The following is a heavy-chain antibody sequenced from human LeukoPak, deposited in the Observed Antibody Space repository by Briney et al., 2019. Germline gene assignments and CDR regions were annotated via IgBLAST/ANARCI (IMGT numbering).Heavy chain of an antibody. CDR3: ARDSNWGATTYFDY. V-gene: IGHV4-4*07. CDR1: GGSISSYY. D-gene: IGHD1-26*01. J-gene: IGHJ4*02. CDR2: IYTSGST. Sequence: SETLSLTCTVSGGSISSYYWSWIRQPAGKGLEWIGRIYTSGSTNHNPSLKSRVTMSVDTSKNQFSLKLSSVTAADTAVYYCARDSNWGATTYFDYWGQGTLVTVSS.